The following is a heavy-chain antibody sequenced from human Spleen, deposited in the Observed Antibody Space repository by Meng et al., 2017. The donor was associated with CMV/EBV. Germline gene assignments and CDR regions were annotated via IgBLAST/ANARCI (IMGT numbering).Heavy chain of an antibody. CDR2: VTNTDDT. CDR1: GFTFTDHF. D-gene: IGHD6-13*01. CDR3: ARAGAGSSSWYSIDY. Sequence: GESLKISCVTSGFTFTDHFMIWIRLAPGKGLEWISCVTNTDDTYYADSVKGRFTISRDNSKNTLNLEMNSLRREDTAVYHCARAGAGSSSWYSIDYWGQGTLVTVSS. V-gene: IGHV3-69-1*02. J-gene: IGHJ4*02.